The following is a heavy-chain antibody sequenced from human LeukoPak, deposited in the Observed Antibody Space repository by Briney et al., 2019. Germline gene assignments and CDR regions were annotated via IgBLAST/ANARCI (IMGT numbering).Heavy chain of an antibody. CDR3: ARRLTQYDCFDR. CDR2: TYYRSTWYN. CDR1: GDSLSSNSVT. Sequence: SQTLSLTCAISGDSLSSNSVTWHWIRQSPSRGLEWLGRTYYRSTWYNDYAVSVRGRITVNPDTSKNQFSLHLNSVTPEDTAVYYCARRLTQYDCFDRWGQGILVTVSS. V-gene: IGHV6-1*01. J-gene: IGHJ5*02. D-gene: IGHD2-2*01.